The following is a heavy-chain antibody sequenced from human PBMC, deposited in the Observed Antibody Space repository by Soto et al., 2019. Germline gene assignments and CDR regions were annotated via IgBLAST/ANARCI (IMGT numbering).Heavy chain of an antibody. V-gene: IGHV3-74*01. Sequence: PGGSLRLSCAAYGFTFSSYWMHWVRQAPGKGLVWVSRVKGDGSDTTYADSVRGRFTISRDNTKNTLYLQMNSLRPEDTAVYYCARAQWLADDAFDIWGHGTMVTVSS. CDR1: GFTFSSYW. D-gene: IGHD6-19*01. CDR3: ARAQWLADDAFDI. J-gene: IGHJ3*02. CDR2: VKGDGSDT.